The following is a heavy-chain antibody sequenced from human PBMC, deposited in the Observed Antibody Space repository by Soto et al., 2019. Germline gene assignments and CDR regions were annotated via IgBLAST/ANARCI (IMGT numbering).Heavy chain of an antibody. D-gene: IGHD6-25*01. CDR1: GGSISSSSYY. Sequence: SETLSLTCTVSGGSISSSSYYWGWIRQPPGKGLEWIGSIYYSGSTYYNPSLKSRVTISVDTSKNQFSLKLSSVTAADTAVYYCASSSARIYYYYMDVWGKGTTVTVSS. V-gene: IGHV4-39*01. CDR2: IYYSGST. J-gene: IGHJ6*03. CDR3: ASSSARIYYYYMDV.